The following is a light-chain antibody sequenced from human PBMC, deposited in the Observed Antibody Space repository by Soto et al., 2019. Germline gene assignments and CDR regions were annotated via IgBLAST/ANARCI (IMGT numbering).Light chain of an antibody. Sequence: EIALTQPPATLSLSPVERATLSXRASQSVSSYLAWYQQKPGQAPRLXXYDASNRATGIPARFSGSGSGTDFTLTISSLEPEDFAVYYCQQRSNWPPITFGQGTRLEI. V-gene: IGKV3-11*01. J-gene: IGKJ5*01. CDR2: DAS. CDR1: QSVSSY. CDR3: QQRSNWPPIT.